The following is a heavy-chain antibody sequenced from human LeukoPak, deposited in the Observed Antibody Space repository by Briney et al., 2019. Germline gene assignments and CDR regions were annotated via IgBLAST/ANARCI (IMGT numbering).Heavy chain of an antibody. Sequence: SETLSLTCTVSSGSISSYYWSWIRQPPGKGLEWIGEINHSGSTNYNPSLKSRVTISVDTSKNQFSLKPSSVTAADTAVYYCARDRGYCSSTSCYPLDYWGQGTLVTVSS. V-gene: IGHV4-34*01. CDR1: SGSISSYY. CDR3: ARDRGYCSSTSCYPLDY. CDR2: INHSGST. D-gene: IGHD2-2*01. J-gene: IGHJ4*02.